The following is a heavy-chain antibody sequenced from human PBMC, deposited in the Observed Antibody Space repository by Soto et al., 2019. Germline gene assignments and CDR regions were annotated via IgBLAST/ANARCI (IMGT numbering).Heavy chain of an antibody. V-gene: IGHV4-39*01. CDR3: ASSVEMATIQDY. CDR1: GGSISSSSYY. CDR2: IYYSGST. J-gene: IGHJ4*02. Sequence: QLQLQESGPGLVKPSETLSLTCTVSGGSISSSSYYWGWIRQPPGKGLEWIGSIYYSGSTYYNPSLKSRVTISVDTSKNQFSLKLSSVTAADTAVYYCASSVEMATIQDYWGQGTLVTVSS. D-gene: IGHD5-12*01.